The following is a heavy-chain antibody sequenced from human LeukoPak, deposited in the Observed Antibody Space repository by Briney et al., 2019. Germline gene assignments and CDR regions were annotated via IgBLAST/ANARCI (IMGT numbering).Heavy chain of an antibody. CDR3: ARVVIVVVPAATHYYYYGMDD. J-gene: IGHJ6*02. Sequence: SVKVSCKASGGTFSSYAISWVRQAPGQGLEWMGRIIPILGIANYAQKFQGRVTITADKSTSTAYMELSSLRSEDTAVYYCARVVIVVVPAATHYYYYGMDDWGQGTTVTVSS. D-gene: IGHD2-2*01. CDR1: GGTFSSYA. V-gene: IGHV1-69*04. CDR2: IIPILGIA.